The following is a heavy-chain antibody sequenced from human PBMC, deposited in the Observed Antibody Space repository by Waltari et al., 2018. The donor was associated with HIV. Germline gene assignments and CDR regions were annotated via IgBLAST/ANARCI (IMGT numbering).Heavy chain of an antibody. CDR1: GYSFTSYW. Sequence: EVQLVQSGAEVKKPGESLKIACEGYGYSFTSYWIGWVRKMPGKGLEWRGILYPGASATSYSPSFQGQLTISADKSTSPAYLQRSSLKAADSAMYYCPRRGGGVGAPEYYFDYWGQGTLVTVSS. CDR3: PRRGGGVGAPEYYFDY. D-gene: IGHD1-26*01. V-gene: IGHV5-51*01. CDR2: LYPGASAT. J-gene: IGHJ4*02.